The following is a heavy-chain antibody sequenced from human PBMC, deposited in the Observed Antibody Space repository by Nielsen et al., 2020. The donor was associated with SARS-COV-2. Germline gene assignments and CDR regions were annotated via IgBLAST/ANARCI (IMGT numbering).Heavy chain of an antibody. CDR1: GGSFSGYD. V-gene: IGHV4-34*01. CDR3: AIQRRVEYCSSTSCYESARFDY. Sequence: SETLSLTCAVYGGSFSGYDWTWIRQSPGKGLEWIGEINHSGGTNYGPSLKSRVFISVDTSKNQFSLKLRSVTAADTAVYYCAIQRRVEYCSSTSCYESARFDYWGQGTLVTVSS. D-gene: IGHD2-2*01. CDR2: INHSGGT. J-gene: IGHJ4*02.